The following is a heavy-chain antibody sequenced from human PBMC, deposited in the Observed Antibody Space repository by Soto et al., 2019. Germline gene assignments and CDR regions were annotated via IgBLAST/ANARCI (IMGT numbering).Heavy chain of an antibody. CDR2: IYYSGST. V-gene: IGHV4-31*03. D-gene: IGHD2-2*01. J-gene: IGHJ4*02. CDR1: GGSISSGGYY. Sequence: SETLSLTCTVSGGSISSGGYYWSWIRQHPGKGLEWIGYIYYSGSTYYNPSLKSRVTISVDTSKNQFSLKLSSVTAADTAVYYCARDFPRRTSSDVDYWGKGTLVTLSS. CDR3: ARDFPRRTSSDVDY.